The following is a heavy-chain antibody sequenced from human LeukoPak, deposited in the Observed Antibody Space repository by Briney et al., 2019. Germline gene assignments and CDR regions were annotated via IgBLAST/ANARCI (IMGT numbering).Heavy chain of an antibody. J-gene: IGHJ3*02. D-gene: IGHD2-2*01. Sequence: GRSLRLSCAASGFTFDDYAMHWVRQAPGKGLEWVSGISWNSGSIGYADSVKGRFTISRDNAKNSLYLQMNSLRAEDTAVYYCAREARVVPAAIGAFDIWGQGTMVTVSS. CDR1: GFTFDDYA. CDR3: AREARVVPAAIGAFDI. V-gene: IGHV3-9*01. CDR2: ISWNSGSI.